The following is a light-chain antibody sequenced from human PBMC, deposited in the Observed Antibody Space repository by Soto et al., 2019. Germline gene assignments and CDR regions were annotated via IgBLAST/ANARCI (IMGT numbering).Light chain of an antibody. CDR3: LSYGGSNNYV. J-gene: IGLJ1*01. V-gene: IGLV2-8*01. Sequence: QSVLTQPPSVSAAPGQKVTISCSGSSSNIGNNYVSWYQQLSRAPKLLIYEVEKRPPGVPGRFSGSKSGNTASLTVSGLQADDEADYYCLSYGGSNNYVFGTGTKVTVL. CDR1: SSNIGNNY. CDR2: EVE.